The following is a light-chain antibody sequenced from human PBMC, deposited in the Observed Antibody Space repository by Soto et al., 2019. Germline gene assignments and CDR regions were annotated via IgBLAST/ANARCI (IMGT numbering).Light chain of an antibody. Sequence: QSALTQPRSVSGSPGQSLTFSCTGTSSDVGAYDSVSWYQQHPGKAPKLMIYGVNKRPSGVPDRFSGSKSGNTASLTISGLQAEDEGDYYCSSFAGYYSLVFGGGTQLTVL. J-gene: IGLJ3*02. CDR2: GVN. CDR1: SSDVGAYDS. CDR3: SSFAGYYSLV. V-gene: IGLV2-11*01.